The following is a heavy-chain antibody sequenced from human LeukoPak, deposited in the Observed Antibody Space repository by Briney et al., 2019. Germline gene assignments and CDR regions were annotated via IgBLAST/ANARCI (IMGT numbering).Heavy chain of an antibody. CDR2: IYSSGTT. Sequence: SETLSLTCTVSGVSINNQNYYWGWVRQPPGKGLECIGIIYSSGTTYYNPSLKSRVTISVDTSKNQFSLKLSSVTAADTAVYYCARDGPGSYFDYWGQGTLVTVSP. CDR3: ARDGPGSYFDY. V-gene: IGHV4-39*07. J-gene: IGHJ4*02. CDR1: GVSINNQNYY.